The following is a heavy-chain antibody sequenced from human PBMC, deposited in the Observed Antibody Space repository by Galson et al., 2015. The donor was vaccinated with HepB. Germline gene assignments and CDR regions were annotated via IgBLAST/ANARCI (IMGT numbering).Heavy chain of an antibody. CDR2: IYYSGSS. J-gene: IGHJ4*02. D-gene: IGHD6-13*01. Sequence: TLSLTCTVSGGSLSSGGYYWSWIRQLPGEGLEWMGYIYYSGSSYYNPSLKSRLTMSVDRSKNQISLRLSSLTAADTAVYYCAGSPPPDSSWYYFDSWGQGILVTVSS. CDR3: AGSPPPDSSWYYFDS. V-gene: IGHV4-31*03. CDR1: GGSLSSGGYY.